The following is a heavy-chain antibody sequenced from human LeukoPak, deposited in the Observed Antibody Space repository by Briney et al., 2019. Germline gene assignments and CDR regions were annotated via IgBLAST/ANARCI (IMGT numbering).Heavy chain of an antibody. CDR1: GGSFSGYY. CDR3: ARGRPVDTAMVTKDFDY. CDR2: INHSGST. D-gene: IGHD5-18*01. V-gene: IGHV4-34*01. Sequence: SEPLSLTCAVYGGSFSGYYWSWIRQPPGKGLEWIGEINHSGSTNYNPSLKSRVTISVDTSKNQFSLKLSSVTAADTAVYYCARGRPVDTAMVTKDFDYWGQGTLVPVS. J-gene: IGHJ4*02.